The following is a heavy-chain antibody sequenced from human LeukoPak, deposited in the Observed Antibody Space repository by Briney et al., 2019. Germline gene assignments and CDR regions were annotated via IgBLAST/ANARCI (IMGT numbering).Heavy chain of an antibody. D-gene: IGHD6-13*01. V-gene: IGHV3-30*04. CDR3: ARGGPAAGRFDY. CDR2: ISYDGSSK. J-gene: IGHJ4*02. CDR1: GFTFSTYA. Sequence: QPGGSLRLSCAASGFTFSTYAMHRVRQAPGKGLEWVAVISYDGSSKYYADSVKGRFTISRDNSKNTLYLQMNSLRAEDTAVYYCARGGPAAGRFDYWGQGTLVTVSS.